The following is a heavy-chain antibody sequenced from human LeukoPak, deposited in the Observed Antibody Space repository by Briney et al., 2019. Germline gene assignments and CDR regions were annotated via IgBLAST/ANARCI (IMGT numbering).Heavy chain of an antibody. D-gene: IGHD5-24*01. CDR2: IYYSGST. Sequence: PSETLSLTCSVSGGSISNYYWSWIRQPPGKGLELIGYIYYSGSTKYNSSLKSRITISVQTSNNQFYLKLSSVTAADTAVYYCARSSSILTIPTFDYWGRGTLVTVSS. CDR1: GGSISNYY. V-gene: IGHV4-59*01. CDR3: ARSSSILTIPTFDY. J-gene: IGHJ4*02.